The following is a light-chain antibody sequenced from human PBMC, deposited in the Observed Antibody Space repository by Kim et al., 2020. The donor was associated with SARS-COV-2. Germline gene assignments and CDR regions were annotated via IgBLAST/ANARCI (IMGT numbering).Light chain of an antibody. CDR1: SSNIGSNT. J-gene: IGLJ2*01. Sequence: GQRVPISCSGSSSNIGSNTVNWYQQLPGTAPKLLIHATDQRPSGVPDRFSGSKSGTSASLAISGLQPEDEADYHCAAWDDNLDTVIFGGGTQLTVL. CDR3: AAWDDNLDTVI. CDR2: ATD. V-gene: IGLV1-44*01.